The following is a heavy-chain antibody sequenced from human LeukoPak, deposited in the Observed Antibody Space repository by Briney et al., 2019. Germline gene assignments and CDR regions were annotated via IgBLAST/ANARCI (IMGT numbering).Heavy chain of an antibody. J-gene: IGHJ4*02. D-gene: IGHD3-3*01. CDR3: AKDKSPNYYDFWSGYFGY. V-gene: IGHV3-23*01. CDR2: ISGSGGST. Sequence: GGSLRLSCAASGFTFSSYAMSWVRQAPGKGLEWVSAISGSGGSTYYADSVKGRFTISRDNSKNTLYLQMNSLRAKDTAVYYCAKDKSPNYYDFWSGYFGYWGQGTLVTVSS. CDR1: GFTFSSYA.